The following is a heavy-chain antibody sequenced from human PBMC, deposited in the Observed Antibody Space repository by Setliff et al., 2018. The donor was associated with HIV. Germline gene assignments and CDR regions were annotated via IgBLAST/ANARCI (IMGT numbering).Heavy chain of an antibody. CDR1: GGSISGGGYY. Sequence: SETLSLTCTVSGGSISGGGYYWTWIRQYPGRGLEWIGYIYYSGTAYYKPSLRGRVTISVDTSMNQFSLNLNSVTAADTAVYYCARAFFFDTSGYRSYYHYMDVWGKGTTVTVSS. D-gene: IGHD3-22*01. CDR2: IYYSGTA. J-gene: IGHJ6*03. CDR3: ARAFFFDTSGYRSYYHYMDV. V-gene: IGHV4-31*03.